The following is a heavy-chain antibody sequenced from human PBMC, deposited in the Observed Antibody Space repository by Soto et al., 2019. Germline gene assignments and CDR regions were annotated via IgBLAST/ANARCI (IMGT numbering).Heavy chain of an antibody. CDR2: INPNTGDT. D-gene: IGHD1-26*01. CDR1: GYTFTDYY. CDR3: ARDPRGSYHLDY. Sequence: QVQLLQSGAAVKEPGASVEVSCKASGYTFTDYYLYWVRQAPGQGLEWMGWINPNTGDTKYAQKFQGRVTMTRDASISTAYVELTRLTSDDTAVYYCARDPRGSYHLDYWGQGTLVTVFS. J-gene: IGHJ4*02. V-gene: IGHV1-2*02.